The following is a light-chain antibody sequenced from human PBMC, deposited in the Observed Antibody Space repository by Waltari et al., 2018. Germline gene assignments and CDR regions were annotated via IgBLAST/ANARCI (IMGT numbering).Light chain of an antibody. CDR1: GSNIGAGYD. V-gene: IGLV1-40*01. J-gene: IGLJ3*02. Sequence: QSVLTQPPSVSGAPGQRVTISCTGSGSNIGAGYDVHWSQQLPRAAPKLLIYGTSTRPLGVPDRFFGSKSGTSASLAITGLQAEDEADYYCQSYDTSLSVVFGGGTKLTVL. CDR3: QSYDTSLSVV. CDR2: GTS.